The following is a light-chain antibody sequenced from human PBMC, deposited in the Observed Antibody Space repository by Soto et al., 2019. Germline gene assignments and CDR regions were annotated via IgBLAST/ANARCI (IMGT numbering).Light chain of an antibody. V-gene: IGKV1-27*01. CDR1: QGISNY. Sequence: DIQMTQSPSSLSASVGDRVTITCRASQGISNYLAWYQQKPGKVPKLLIYAASTLQSGVPSRFSCIESGTDFTLTISSLQPEDVATYYCQKYNSAPHTFGQGTKLEIK. CDR3: QKYNSAPHT. J-gene: IGKJ2*01. CDR2: AAS.